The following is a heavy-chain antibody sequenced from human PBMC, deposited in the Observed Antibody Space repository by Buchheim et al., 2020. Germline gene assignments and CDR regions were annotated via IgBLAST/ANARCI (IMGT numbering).Heavy chain of an antibody. CDR2: IYPGDSDT. CDR1: GYNFTNYW. V-gene: IGHV5-51*01. J-gene: IGHJ1*01. D-gene: IGHD2-15*01. CDR3: ARQPGVVTNEAFHH. Sequence: EVQLVQSGAEVQKPGESLQISCQCSGYNFTNYWIGWVRQIPGKGLEWMGIIYPGDSDTRYSPSFQGQVTISVDTSISTAYLQWTSLKASDSAMYYCARQPGVVTNEAFHHWGQGTL.